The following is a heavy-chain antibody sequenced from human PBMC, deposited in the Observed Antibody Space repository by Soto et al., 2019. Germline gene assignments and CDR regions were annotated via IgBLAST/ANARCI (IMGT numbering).Heavy chain of an antibody. CDR1: GFTFSSYG. CDR3: ARGGYDSYYYYGMDV. Sequence: QVQLVESGGGVVQPGRSLRLSCAASGFTFSSYGMHWVRQAPGKGLEWVAVIWYDGSNKYYADSVKGRFTISRDNSKNPLYLQMNSLRAEDTAVYYCARGGYDSYYYYGMDVWGQGTTVTVSS. J-gene: IGHJ6*02. V-gene: IGHV3-33*01. D-gene: IGHD5-12*01. CDR2: IWYDGSNK.